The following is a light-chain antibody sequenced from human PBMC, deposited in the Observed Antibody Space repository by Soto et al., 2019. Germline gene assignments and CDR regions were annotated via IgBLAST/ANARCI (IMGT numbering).Light chain of an antibody. J-gene: IGKJ1*01. CDR1: QTVRGNY. CDR2: LAS. CDR3: HHYGPAPWT. V-gene: IGKV3-20*01. Sequence: EIVLTQSPGTLSLSPGERATLSCRASQTVRGNYLAWFQQRPGQPPRLLIDLASTRAAGVPDRFSGSGSGTEFSLTINRLEAEDFAVYYCHHYGPAPWTFGQGTKVEIK.